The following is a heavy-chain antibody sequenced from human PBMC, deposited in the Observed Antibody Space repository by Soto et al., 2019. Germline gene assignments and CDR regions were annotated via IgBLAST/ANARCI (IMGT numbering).Heavy chain of an antibody. J-gene: IGHJ4*02. Sequence: GGSLRLSCAGSGFIFSNAWMSWVRQAPGKGLEWVGRIKSKSDGETIDYAAPVKGRFTISRDDSKNTVYLQMNSLKTEDTAVYFCVTGRYILYWCQGILLTVSS. CDR1: GFIFSNAW. CDR3: VTGRYILY. V-gene: IGHV3-15*01. CDR2: IKSKSDGETI. D-gene: IGHD6-19*01.